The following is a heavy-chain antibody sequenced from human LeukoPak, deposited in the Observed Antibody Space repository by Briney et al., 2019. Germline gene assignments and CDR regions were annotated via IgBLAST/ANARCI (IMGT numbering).Heavy chain of an antibody. Sequence: PVASVKVSCKASGYTFTGYYMHWVRQAPGQGLEWMGWINPNSGGTNYAQKFQGRVTMTRDTSISTAYMELSRLRSDDTAVYYCARVYPPYYYDSPRFDPWGQGTLVTVSS. CDR2: INPNSGGT. D-gene: IGHD3-22*01. V-gene: IGHV1-2*02. J-gene: IGHJ5*02. CDR1: GYTFTGYY. CDR3: ARVYPPYYYDSPRFDP.